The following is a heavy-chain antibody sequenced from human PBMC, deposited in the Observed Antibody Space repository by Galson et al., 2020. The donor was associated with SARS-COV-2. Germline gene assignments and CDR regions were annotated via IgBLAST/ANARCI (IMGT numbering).Heavy chain of an antibody. V-gene: IGHV1-2*02. CDR3: ARRPLARTVDDMLTGYWGSYGMDV. J-gene: IGHJ6*02. CDR1: GYTFTGYY. Sequence: ASVKVSCKASGYTFTGYYMHWVRQAPGQGLEWMGWINPNSGGTNYAQKFQGRVTMTRDTSISTAYMELSRLRSDDTAVYYCARRPLARTVDDMLTGYWGSYGMDVWGQGTTVTVSS. D-gene: IGHD3-9*01. CDR2: INPNSGGT.